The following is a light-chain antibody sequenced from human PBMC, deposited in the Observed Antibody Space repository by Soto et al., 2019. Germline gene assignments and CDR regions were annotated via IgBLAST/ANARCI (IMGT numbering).Light chain of an antibody. CDR2: AAS. CDR3: QHYHSWPLT. Sequence: EIVMTQSPATLSVSPGERATLSCRASQGVGSTLAWYQQKPGQTPRLLIYAASTRATGVPARFSGSGSGTEFTLTINSPQSEDFAVYYCQHYHSWPLTFGGGTKVEIK. CDR1: QGVGST. V-gene: IGKV3-15*01. J-gene: IGKJ4*01.